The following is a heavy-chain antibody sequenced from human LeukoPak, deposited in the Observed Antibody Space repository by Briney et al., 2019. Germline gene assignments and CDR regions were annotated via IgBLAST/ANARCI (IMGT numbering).Heavy chain of an antibody. CDR1: GGSISSYY. D-gene: IGHD3-22*01. CDR3: ARARAHLKYYYDNSGYYYFDY. CDR2: INHSGST. Sequence: SETLSLTCTVSGGSISSYYWSWIRQPPGKGLEWIGEINHSGSTNYNPSLKSRVTISVDTSKNQFSLKLSSVTAADTAVYYCARARAHLKYYYDNSGYYYFDYWGQGTLVTVSS. J-gene: IGHJ4*02. V-gene: IGHV4-34*01.